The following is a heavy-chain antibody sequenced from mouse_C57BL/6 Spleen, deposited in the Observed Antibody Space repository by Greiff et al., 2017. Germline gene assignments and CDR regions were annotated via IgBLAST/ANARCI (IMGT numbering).Heavy chain of an antibody. CDR1: GYTFTSYW. V-gene: IGHV1-55*01. J-gene: IGHJ3*01. CDR2: IYPGSGST. D-gene: IGHD2-4*01. CDR3: ARSGYDCDDGFAY. Sequence: QVQLQQPGAELVKPGASVKMSCKASGYTFTSYWITWVKQRPGQGLEWIGDIYPGSGSTNYNEKFKSKATLTVDTSSSTSYMQLSSLTSEDSAVYYCARSGYDCDDGFAYWGQGTLVTVSA.